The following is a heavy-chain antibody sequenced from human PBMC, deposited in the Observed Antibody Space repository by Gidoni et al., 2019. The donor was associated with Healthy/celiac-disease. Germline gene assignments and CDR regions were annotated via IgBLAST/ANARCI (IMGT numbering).Heavy chain of an antibody. CDR3: ARVPSFTMIVVVTPYYFDY. D-gene: IGHD3-22*01. Sequence: QVQLQESGPGLVQPSETLSLTCTVSGYSISSRSYWGWIRQPPGKGLEWIGRSYHSWSTYYNPSRKSRVTISVDKYKNQFSLKRRSVTAADTAVYYCARVPSFTMIVVVTPYYFDYWGQGTLVTVSS. CDR2: SYHSWST. CDR1: GYSISSRSY. J-gene: IGHJ4*02. V-gene: IGHV4-38-2*02.